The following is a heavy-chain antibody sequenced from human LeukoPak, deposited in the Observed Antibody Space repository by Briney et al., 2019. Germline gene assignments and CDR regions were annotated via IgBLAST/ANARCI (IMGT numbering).Heavy chain of an antibody. Sequence: GGSLRLSCAAPGFTFSSYAMSWVRQAPGKGLEWVSAISGSGGSTYYADSVKGRFTISRDNSKNTLYLQMNSLRAEDTAVYYCARDPIVVVPAATDYWGQGTLVTVSS. CDR1: GFTFSSYA. CDR3: ARDPIVVVPAATDY. J-gene: IGHJ4*02. V-gene: IGHV3-23*01. D-gene: IGHD2-2*01. CDR2: ISGSGGST.